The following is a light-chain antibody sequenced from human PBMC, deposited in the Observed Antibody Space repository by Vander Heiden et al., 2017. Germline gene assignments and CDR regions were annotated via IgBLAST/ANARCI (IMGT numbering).Light chain of an antibody. J-gene: IGKJ5*01. V-gene: IGKV2-28*01. CDR3: RQALQTPLT. CDR2: LGS. Sequence: VMTQSPLSLPVTAGEPASIACRSSQSLLNSNGYNYLDWHLQNPGQFPQLLIYLGSRRASGVPDRYSGRDSGTDFTLRISRVKTENVRLYYCRQALQTPLTFSQGTLLEIK. CDR1: QSLLNSNGYNY.